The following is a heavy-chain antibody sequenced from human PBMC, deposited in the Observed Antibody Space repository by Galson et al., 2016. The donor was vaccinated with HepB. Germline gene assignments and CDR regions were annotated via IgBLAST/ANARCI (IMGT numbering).Heavy chain of an antibody. D-gene: IGHD5-18*01. CDR3: ASSSSMVTGLDY. Sequence: SVKVSCKASGGTFSSHAIIWVRQAPGQGLEWMGGIIPILGTAIYAQKLQGRVTMTADDSTNTAYVDLSSLRSDDTAVYYCASSSSMVTGLDYWGQGTLVTVSS. CDR1: GGTFSSHA. J-gene: IGHJ4*02. CDR2: IIPILGTA. V-gene: IGHV1-69*13.